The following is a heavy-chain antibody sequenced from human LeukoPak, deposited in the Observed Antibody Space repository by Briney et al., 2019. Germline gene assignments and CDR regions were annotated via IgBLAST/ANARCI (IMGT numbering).Heavy chain of an antibody. Sequence: SETLSLTCSVSGGSVTSGTYHWGWIRQPPGKGLEWIGYIYYSGGTNYHPSLKSRVTISVDTSKNQFSLKLSSVTAADTAIYYCAKQSTKAADGIFDFWGQGTLVTVSS. CDR1: GGSVTSGTYH. CDR2: IYYSGGT. D-gene: IGHD6-13*01. CDR3: AKQSTKAADGIFDF. J-gene: IGHJ5*01. V-gene: IGHV4-61*01.